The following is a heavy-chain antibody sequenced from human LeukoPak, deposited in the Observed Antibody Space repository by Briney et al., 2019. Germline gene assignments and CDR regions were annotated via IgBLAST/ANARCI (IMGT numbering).Heavy chain of an antibody. Sequence: SETLSPTCTVSGGSISSYYWSWIRQPPGKGLEWIGYIYYSGSTNYNPSLKSRVTISVDTSKNQFSLKLSSVTAADTAVYYCARDYYGSGSYCYFVDWGQGTLVTVSS. V-gene: IGHV4-59*01. CDR2: IYYSGST. CDR1: GGSISSYY. CDR3: ARDYYGSGSYCYFVD. D-gene: IGHD3-10*01. J-gene: IGHJ4*02.